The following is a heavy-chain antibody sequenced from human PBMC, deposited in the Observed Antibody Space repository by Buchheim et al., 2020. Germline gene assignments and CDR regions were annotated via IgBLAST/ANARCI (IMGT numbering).Heavy chain of an antibody. J-gene: IGHJ6*02. Sequence: VQLVESGGGLVQPGGSLRLSCAASGFTFSSYSMNWVRQAPGKGLEWVSYISSSSGTISYADSVMGRFTISRDNAKNSLYLQMNSLRDEDTAVYYCARDYFAAGYRSGYYGMDVWGQGTT. CDR3: ARDYFAAGYRSGYYGMDV. V-gene: IGHV3-48*02. CDR1: GFTFSSYS. CDR2: ISSSSGTI. D-gene: IGHD6-13*01.